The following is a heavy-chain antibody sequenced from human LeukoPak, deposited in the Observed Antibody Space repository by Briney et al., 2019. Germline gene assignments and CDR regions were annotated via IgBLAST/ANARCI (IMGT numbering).Heavy chain of an antibody. J-gene: IGHJ6*02. CDR1: GFSFSSYA. V-gene: IGHV3-23*01. CDR3: AKDSSTSNYYYGMDV. CDR2: ISGSGGYA. D-gene: IGHD6-13*01. Sequence: GGSLRLSCAASGFSFSSYAMSWVRQAPGKGLEWVSAISGSGGYAYYADSVKGRFTISRDNSRNTLFLQMNSLRAEDTAVYHCAKDSSTSNYYYGMDVWGQGTTVTVSS.